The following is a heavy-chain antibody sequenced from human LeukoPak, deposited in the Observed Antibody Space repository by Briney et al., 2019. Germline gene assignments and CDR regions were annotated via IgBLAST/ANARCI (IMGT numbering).Heavy chain of an antibody. CDR3: ARRGSCSGATCYSPEPSNWFDP. CDR1: GYSFTSYW. J-gene: IGHJ5*02. V-gene: IGHV5-51*01. Sequence: GESLKISCKGSGYSFTSYWIGWVRQMPGKGLEWMGIIYPGGSDTRYSPSFQGQITISADKSISTAYLQWSSLKASDTAMYYCARRGSCSGATCYSPEPSNWFDPWGQGTLVTVSS. CDR2: IYPGGSDT. D-gene: IGHD2-15*01.